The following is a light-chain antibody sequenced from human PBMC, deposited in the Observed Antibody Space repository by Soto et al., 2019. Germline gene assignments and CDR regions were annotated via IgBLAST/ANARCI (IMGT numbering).Light chain of an antibody. CDR1: QSVSSSY. V-gene: IGKV3D-20*02. J-gene: IGKJ4*01. CDR2: AS. CDR3: QQRFALPLT. Sequence: EIVLTQSPGTLSLSPGERATLSCRASQSVSSSYLAWYQQRPGQPPRLLIYASSRAAGVPVRFSGGGSGTHFTLTISSLEPEDFAVYYCQQRFALPLTFGGGTKVEIK.